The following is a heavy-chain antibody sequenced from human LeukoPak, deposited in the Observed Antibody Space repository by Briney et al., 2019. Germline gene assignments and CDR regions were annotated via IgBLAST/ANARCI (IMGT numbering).Heavy chain of an antibody. V-gene: IGHV1-2*02. CDR1: GYTFTGYY. Sequence: GASVKVSCKASGYTFTGYYMHWVRQAPGQGLEWMGWINPNSGGTNYAQKFQGRVTMTRDTSMSTAYMELSRLRSDDTAVYYCARILSLITMVRDGENYMDVWGKGTTVTISS. D-gene: IGHD3-10*01. CDR3: ARILSLITMVRDGENYMDV. J-gene: IGHJ6*03. CDR2: INPNSGGT.